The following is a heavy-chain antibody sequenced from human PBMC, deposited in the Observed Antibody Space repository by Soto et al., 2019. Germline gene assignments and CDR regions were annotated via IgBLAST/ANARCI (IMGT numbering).Heavy chain of an antibody. V-gene: IGHV4-4*02. D-gene: IGHD1-1*01. J-gene: IGHJ5*01. CDR2: VHISGHS. CDR3: ARVRQGCSANNCYFDP. CDR1: CGSVRAPDW. Sequence: SETLSLTCTLSCGSVRAPDWWNWVRQSPGKGLEWIAEVHISGHSNYNPSLRSRVSVSIDSSKNQFYLNLNSVTAADTAIYYCARVRQGCSANNCYFDPWGQGTQVTVS.